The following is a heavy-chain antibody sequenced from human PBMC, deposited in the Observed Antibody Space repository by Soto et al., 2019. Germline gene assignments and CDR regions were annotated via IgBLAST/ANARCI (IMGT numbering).Heavy chain of an antibody. Sequence: ASVKVSCKASGCTFTSYGISWVRQAPGQGLEWMGWISAYNGNTNYAQKLQGRVTMTTDTSTSTAYMELRSLRSDDTAVYYCARIPVLRYFDWPSPLDYWGQGTLVTVSS. J-gene: IGHJ4*02. V-gene: IGHV1-18*01. CDR1: GCTFTSYG. CDR3: ARIPVLRYFDWPSPLDY. D-gene: IGHD3-9*01. CDR2: ISAYNGNT.